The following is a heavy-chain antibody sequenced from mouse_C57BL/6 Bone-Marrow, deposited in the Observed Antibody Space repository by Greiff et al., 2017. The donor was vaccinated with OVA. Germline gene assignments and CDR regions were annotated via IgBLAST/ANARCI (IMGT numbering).Heavy chain of an antibody. V-gene: IGHV14-4*01. J-gene: IGHJ4*01. CDR2: IDTENGDT. CDR1: GFNIKDDY. Sequence: VQLQQSGAELVRPGASVKLSCTASGFNIKDDYMHWVKPRPEQGLEWIGWIDTENGDTEYASKFQGKATITADTSSNTAYLQLSILTSEDTAVYYCTTEVADYYAMDYWGQGTSVTVSS. CDR3: TTEVADYYAMDY. D-gene: IGHD1-1*01.